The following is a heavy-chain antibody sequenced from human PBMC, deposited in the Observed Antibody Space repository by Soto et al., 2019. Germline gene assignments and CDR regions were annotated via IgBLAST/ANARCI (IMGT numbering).Heavy chain of an antibody. CDR1: GGSISSYY. V-gene: IGHV4-4*07. Sequence: SETLSLTCTVSGGSISSYYWSWIRQPAGKGLEWIGRIYTSGSTNYNPSLKSRVTMSVDTSKNQFSLKLSSVTAADTAVYYCARDRVAVAGGAKYYYYGMDVWGQGTTVTVSS. D-gene: IGHD6-19*01. CDR2: IYTSGST. J-gene: IGHJ6*02. CDR3: ARDRVAVAGGAKYYYYGMDV.